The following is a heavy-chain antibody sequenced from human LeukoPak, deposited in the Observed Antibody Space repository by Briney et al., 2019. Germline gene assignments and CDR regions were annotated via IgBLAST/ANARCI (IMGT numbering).Heavy chain of an antibody. J-gene: IGHJ4*02. CDR1: GVSISSSGYY. CDR2: ISRSGET. D-gene: IGHD5-12*01. V-gene: IGHV4-31*03. CDR3: AREGSSGYDCDY. Sequence: SETLSLTCTVSGVSISSSGYYWRWIRRYPSKGLEWVAYISRSGETYYHPSLKRRLTISIDTSTHQFLLWLTSVTAADTVVYYWAREGSSGYDCDYWGQGPLVTVSS.